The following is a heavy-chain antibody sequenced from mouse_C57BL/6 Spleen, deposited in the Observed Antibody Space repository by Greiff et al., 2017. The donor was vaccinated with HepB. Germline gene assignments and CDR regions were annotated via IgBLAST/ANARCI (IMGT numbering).Heavy chain of an antibody. CDR3: ARWGDGYPVSY. Sequence: QVQLKQSGAELVKPGASVKLSCKASGYTFTSYWMQWVKQRPGQGLEWIGEIDPSDSYTNYNQKFKGKATLTVDTSSSTAYMQLSSLTSEDSAVYYCARWGDGYPVSYWGQGTLVTVSA. J-gene: IGHJ3*01. D-gene: IGHD2-3*01. V-gene: IGHV1-50*01. CDR1: GYTFTSYW. CDR2: IDPSDSYT.